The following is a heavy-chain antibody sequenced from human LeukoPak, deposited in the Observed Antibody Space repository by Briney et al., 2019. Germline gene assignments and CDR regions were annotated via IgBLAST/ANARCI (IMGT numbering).Heavy chain of an antibody. CDR1: GYSFVAYY. V-gene: IGHV1-2*02. CDR3: AREASADGHFFDS. D-gene: IGHD5-24*01. CDR2: INSDSGDT. Sequence: GASVKVSCKTSGYSFVAYYKHWLRRAPGQGLEWMGRINSDSGDTKFAQKFQGRVTMTRDKSINTVYMEVSRLTSDDTAVYYCAREASADGHFFDSWGQGSLVTVSS. J-gene: IGHJ4*02.